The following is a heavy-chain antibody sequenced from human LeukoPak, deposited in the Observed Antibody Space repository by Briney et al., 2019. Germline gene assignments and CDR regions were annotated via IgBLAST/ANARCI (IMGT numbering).Heavy chain of an antibody. Sequence: GASVKVSCKASGYTFTSYDINWVRQATGQGLEWMGWMNPNSGNTGYAQKFQGRVTMTRNTSISTAYMELSSLRSEDTAVYYCARGPLPDPDYYDSSGYPFDYWGRGTLVTVSS. CDR2: MNPNSGNT. CDR3: ARGPLPDPDYYDSSGYPFDY. CDR1: GYTFTSYD. J-gene: IGHJ4*02. D-gene: IGHD3-22*01. V-gene: IGHV1-8*01.